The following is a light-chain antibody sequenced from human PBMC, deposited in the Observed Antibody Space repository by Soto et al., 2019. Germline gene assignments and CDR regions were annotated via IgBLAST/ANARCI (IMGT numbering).Light chain of an antibody. CDR2: DAS. V-gene: IGKV3-11*01. CDR1: QSVSSY. CDR3: QQPSHWLT. J-gene: IGKJ4*01. Sequence: EIELTQSPATLSLSPGERATLSCRASQSVSSYLAWYQQKPGQAPRLLVYDASNRATGIPARFSGSGSGTDFTLTISSLEPEDFAVYYCQQPSHWLTFGGGTKVEIK.